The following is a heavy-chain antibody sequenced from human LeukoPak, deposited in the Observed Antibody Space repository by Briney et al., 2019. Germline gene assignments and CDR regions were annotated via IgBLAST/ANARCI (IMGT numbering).Heavy chain of an antibody. CDR2: IYSGGTT. CDR1: GPTVSSNY. V-gene: IGHV3-66*02. CDR3: ATLLRFLEGVV. Sequence: GGSLRLSCAASGPTVSSNYMNWVRQAPGKGLEWVSVIYSGGTTYYADSVKGRFTISRDNSKNTLYLQMNSLRAEDTAVYYCATLLRFLEGVVWGQGTLVTVSS. J-gene: IGHJ4*02. D-gene: IGHD3-3*01.